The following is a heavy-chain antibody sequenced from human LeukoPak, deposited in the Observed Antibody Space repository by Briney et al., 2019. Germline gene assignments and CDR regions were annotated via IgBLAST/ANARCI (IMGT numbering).Heavy chain of an antibody. Sequence: GGSLRLSCTASGFTFGDYAMSWFRQAPGKGLEWVGFIRSKAYGGTTEYAASVKGRFTISRDDSKSIAYLQMNSLKTEDTAVYYCTRDKDYDFWSGYYTYYYYYMDVWGKGPTVTVSS. V-gene: IGHV3-49*03. CDR1: GFTFGDYA. D-gene: IGHD3-3*01. J-gene: IGHJ6*03. CDR2: IRSKAYGGTT. CDR3: TRDKDYDFWSGYYTYYYYYMDV.